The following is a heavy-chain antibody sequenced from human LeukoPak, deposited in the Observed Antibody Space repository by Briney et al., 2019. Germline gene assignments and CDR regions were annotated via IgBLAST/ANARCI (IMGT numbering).Heavy chain of an antibody. J-gene: IGHJ6*02. D-gene: IGHD6-6*01. CDR1: GFTFSSHG. Sequence: GGSLRLSCAASGFTFSSHGMHWVRQAPGKGLEWVAVISFDGSNKYYADPVKGRFTISRDNSKNTLYLQMNSLRAEDTAVYYCAKDLEQLNPNYYYGMDVWGQGTTVTVSS. CDR2: ISFDGSNK. CDR3: AKDLEQLNPNYYYGMDV. V-gene: IGHV3-30*18.